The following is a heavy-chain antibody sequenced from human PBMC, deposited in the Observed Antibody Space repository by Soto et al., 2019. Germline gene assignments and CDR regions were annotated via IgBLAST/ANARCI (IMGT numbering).Heavy chain of an antibody. V-gene: IGHV1-46*01. D-gene: IGHD3-3*01. CDR2: INPSGGST. CDR3: ARGSAYDFWSDNWFDP. J-gene: IGHJ5*02. CDR1: GYTFTSYY. Sequence: ASVKVSCKASGYTFTSYYMHLVRQAPGQGLEWMGIINPSGGSTSYAQKFQGRVTMTRDTSTSTVDMELSSLRSEDTAVYYCARGSAYDFWSDNWFDPWGQGTLVTVSS.